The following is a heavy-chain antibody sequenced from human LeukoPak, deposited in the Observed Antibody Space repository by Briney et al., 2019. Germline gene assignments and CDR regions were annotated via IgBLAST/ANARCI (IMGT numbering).Heavy chain of an antibody. V-gene: IGHV3-48*03. D-gene: IGHD6-19*01. CDR2: ISSSGSIK. CDR3: ARARYTSGWETLDY. J-gene: IGHJ4*02. Sequence: GGSLRLSCIASGFAFNSYEMNWVRQAPGKGLEWVSYISSSGSIKHYADSVKGRFTISRDNAKNSLYLQMNSLRAEDTAVYYCARARYTSGWETLDYWGQGTLATVSS. CDR1: GFAFNSYE.